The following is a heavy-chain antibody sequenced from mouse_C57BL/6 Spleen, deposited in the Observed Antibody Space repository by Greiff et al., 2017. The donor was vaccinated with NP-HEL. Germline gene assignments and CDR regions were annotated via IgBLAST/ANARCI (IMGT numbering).Heavy chain of an antibody. CDR1: GYTFTSYW. CDR2: IYPGSGST. Sequence: QVQLQQSGAELVKPGASVKMSCKASGYTFTSYWITWVKQRPGQGLEWIGDIYPGSGSTNYNEKFKSKATLTVDTSSSTAYMQLSSLTSEDSAVYYCARWYDGSSYEWDFGFWGQGTTLTVSS. D-gene: IGHD1-1*01. J-gene: IGHJ2*01. CDR3: ARWYDGSSYEWDFGF. V-gene: IGHV1-55*01.